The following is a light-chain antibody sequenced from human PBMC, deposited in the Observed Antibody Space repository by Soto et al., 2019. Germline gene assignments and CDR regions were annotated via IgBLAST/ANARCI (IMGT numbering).Light chain of an antibody. V-gene: IGKV3-15*01. Sequence: ELGMRKAPATLWVSSGERATFSCRASHSVSSNLAWYQQKPGQAPRLLIYGASTRATGIPARFSGSGSGTEFTLTISSLQSEDFAVYFCQEYDNLWTLGQGTKVDIK. CDR1: HSVSSN. J-gene: IGKJ1*01. CDR2: GAS. CDR3: QEYDNLWT.